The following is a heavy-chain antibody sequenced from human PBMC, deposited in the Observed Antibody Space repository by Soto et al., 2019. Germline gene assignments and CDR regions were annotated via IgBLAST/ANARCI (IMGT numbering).Heavy chain of an antibody. J-gene: IGHJ2*01. V-gene: IGHV1-3*01. D-gene: IGHD3-10*01. CDR1: GYTFTSYA. Sequence: QVQLVQSGAEVKKPWASVKVSCKASGYTFTSYAMHWVRQAPGQRLEWMGWINAGNGNTKYSQKFQGRVTITRDTSASTAYMELSSLRSEDTAVYYCARDSVAFGDWYFDLWGRGTLVTVSS. CDR3: ARDSVAFGDWYFDL. CDR2: INAGNGNT.